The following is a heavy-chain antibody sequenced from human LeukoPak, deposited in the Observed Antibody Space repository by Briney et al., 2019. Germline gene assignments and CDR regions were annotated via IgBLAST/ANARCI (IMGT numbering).Heavy chain of an antibody. V-gene: IGHV3-11*01. J-gene: IGHJ4*02. CDR1: GFSLSDYY. CDR3: TRESRGSYHAFES. D-gene: IGHD3-16*01. Sequence: PGGSLRLSCAASGFSLSDYYMSWVRQAPGKQLEWISYITTSGSSTDYADSVKGRFTISRENAKNSVVLQMDSLRAEDTAVYYCTRESRGSYHAFESWGQGTLVSVSS. CDR2: ITTSGSST.